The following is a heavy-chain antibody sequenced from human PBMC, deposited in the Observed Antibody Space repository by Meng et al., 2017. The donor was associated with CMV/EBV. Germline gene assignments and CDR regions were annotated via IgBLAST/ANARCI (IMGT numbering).Heavy chain of an antibody. CDR3: AKEAHLYDFWTRDAFDI. J-gene: IGHJ3*02. CDR1: GFTFSSYG. D-gene: IGHD3-3*01. CDR2: IWYDGSNK. V-gene: IGHV3-33*06. Sequence: GESLKISCAASGFTFSSYGMHWVRQAPGKGLEWVAVIWYDGSNKYYADSVKGRFTISRDNSKNTLYLQMSSLRAEDTAVYYCAKEAHLYDFWTRDAFDIWGQGTMVTVSS.